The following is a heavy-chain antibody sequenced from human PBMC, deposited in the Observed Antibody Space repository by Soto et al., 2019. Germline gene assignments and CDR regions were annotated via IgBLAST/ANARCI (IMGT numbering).Heavy chain of an antibody. D-gene: IGHD3-9*01. J-gene: IGHJ4*02. CDR1: GFTFSSYA. CDR2: ISGSGGST. CDR3: AKCGYDILTGYPTPFDY. V-gene: IGHV3-23*01. Sequence: EVQLLESGGGLVQPGGSLRLSCAASGFTFSSYAMSWVRQAPGKGLEWVSAISGSGGSTYYADSVKGRFTISRDNSKNTLYLQMNSLRAEDTAVYYCAKCGYDILTGYPTPFDYWGQGTLVTVSS.